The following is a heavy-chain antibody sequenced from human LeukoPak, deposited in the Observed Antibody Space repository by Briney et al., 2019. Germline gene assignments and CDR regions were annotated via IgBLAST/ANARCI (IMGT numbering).Heavy chain of an antibody. V-gene: IGHV1-69*06. D-gene: IGHD3-22*01. J-gene: IGHJ3*02. CDR2: IIPIFGTA. Sequence: SVKVSCKASGYTFTSYDINWVRQATGQGLEWMGGIIPIFGTANYAQKFQGRVTITADKSTSTAYMELSSLRSEDTAVYYCEYYYDSSGYSSAFDIWGQGTMVTVSS. CDR3: EYYYDSSGYSSAFDI. CDR1: GYTFTSYD.